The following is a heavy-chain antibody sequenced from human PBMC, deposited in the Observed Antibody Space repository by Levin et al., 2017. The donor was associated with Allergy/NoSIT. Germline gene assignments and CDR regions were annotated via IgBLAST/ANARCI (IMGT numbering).Heavy chain of an antibody. CDR1: NGSFNEHY. CDR2: INYIGST. CDR3: ARVKRFVDALDI. D-gene: IGHD3-3*01. Sequence: SQTLSLTCTVYNGSFNEHYWSWVRPPPGKGLEWIGEINYIGSTNHNPSLKNRVTISVDASKTQFSLRLSSVTAADTAIYYCARVKRFVDALDIWDEGTMVTVSS. V-gene: IGHV4-34*01. J-gene: IGHJ3*02.